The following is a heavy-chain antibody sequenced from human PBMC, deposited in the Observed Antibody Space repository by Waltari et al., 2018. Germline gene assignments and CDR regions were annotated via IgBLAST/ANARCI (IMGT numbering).Heavy chain of an antibody. CDR1: GFNFDTYA. CDR2: ISWNSDNI. V-gene: IGHV3-9*01. D-gene: IGHD1-26*01. CDR3: AKGHSGSYGLKD. Sequence: EVQLVESGGGLVQPGRSLGLSCEVSGFNFDTYAMHWVRQAPGKGLEWVSGISWNSDNIGYADSVKGRFTISRDNAKNSLYLQMNSLRPEDTALYYCAKGHSGSYGLKDWGQGTLVTVSS. J-gene: IGHJ4*02.